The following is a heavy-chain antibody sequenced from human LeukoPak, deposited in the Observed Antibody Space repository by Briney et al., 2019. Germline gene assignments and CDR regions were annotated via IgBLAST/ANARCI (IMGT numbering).Heavy chain of an antibody. CDR2: ISYDGSNI. D-gene: IGHD2-8*01. V-gene: IGHV3-30*03. CDR1: GFTFSSYG. Sequence: GGSLRLSCAASGFTFSSYGMHWVRRAPGKGLEWVAVISYDGSNIYYADSVKGRFTISRDNSKNTLYLQMNSLRAEDTAVYYCARDNELDLWGRGTLVTVSS. J-gene: IGHJ2*01. CDR3: ARDNELDL.